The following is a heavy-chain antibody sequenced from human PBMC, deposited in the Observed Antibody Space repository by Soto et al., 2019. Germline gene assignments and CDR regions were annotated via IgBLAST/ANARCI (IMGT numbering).Heavy chain of an antibody. J-gene: IGHJ4*02. D-gene: IGHD3-9*01. CDR1: GFTFSSYG. CDR2: IWYDGSNK. Sequence: QVQLVESGGGVVQPGRSLRLSCAASGFTFSSYGMHWVRQAPGKGLEWVAVIWYDGSNKYYADSVKGRFTISSDNSKNTLYLQMNSLRAEDTAVYSCARATKKYDILTGPFDYWGQGTLVTVSS. CDR3: ARATKKYDILTGPFDY. V-gene: IGHV3-33*01.